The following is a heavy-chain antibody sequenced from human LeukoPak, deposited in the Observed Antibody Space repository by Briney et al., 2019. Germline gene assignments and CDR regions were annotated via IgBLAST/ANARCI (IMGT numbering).Heavy chain of an antibody. J-gene: IGHJ4*02. CDR1: GFTFNIYS. Sequence: GGSLRLSCAASGFTFNIYSMNWVRQAPGKGLEWVSYISSSSSTIYYADSVKGRFTISRDNAKNSLYLQMNSLRAEDTAVYYCARVVVGATRGTPVDYWGQGTLVTVSS. V-gene: IGHV3-48*04. D-gene: IGHD1-26*01. CDR2: ISSSSSTI. CDR3: ARVVVGATRGTPVDY.